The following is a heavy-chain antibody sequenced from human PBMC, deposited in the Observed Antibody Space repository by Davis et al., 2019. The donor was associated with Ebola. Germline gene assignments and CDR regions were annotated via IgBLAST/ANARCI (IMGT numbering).Heavy chain of an antibody. CDR2: IYHSGST. D-gene: IGHD2-2*02. V-gene: IGHV4-4*02. Sequence: SETLSLTCAVSGGSISSSNWWSWVRQPPGKGLEWIGEIYHSGSTNYNPSLKSRVTISVDTSKNQFSLKLSSVTAADTAVYYCARLVVPAAIPGWGGWFDPWGQGTLVTVSS. CDR1: GGSISSSNW. CDR3: ARLVVPAAIPGWGGWFDP. J-gene: IGHJ5*02.